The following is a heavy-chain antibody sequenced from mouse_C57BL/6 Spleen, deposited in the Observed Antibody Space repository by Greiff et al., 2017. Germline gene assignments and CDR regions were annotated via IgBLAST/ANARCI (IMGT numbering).Heavy chain of an antibody. D-gene: IGHD2-2*01. V-gene: IGHV1-22*01. CDR1: GYTFTDYN. CDR2: INPNNGGT. CDR3: ARWGYDVGFDY. J-gene: IGHJ2*01. Sequence: EVKLQESGPELVKPGASVKMSCKASGYTFTDYNMHWVKQSHGKSLEWIGYINPNNGGTSYNQKFKGKATLPVNKYSSTAYMELRRLTSEDTAVYYCARWGYDVGFDYWGQGTTLTVSS.